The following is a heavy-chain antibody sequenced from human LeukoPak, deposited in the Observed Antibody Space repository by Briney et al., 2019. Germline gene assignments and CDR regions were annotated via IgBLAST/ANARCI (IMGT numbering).Heavy chain of an antibody. Sequence: ASVTVSCKASGYTFTGYYMHWVRQAPGQGLEWMGWINPNSGGTNYAQKFQGRVTMTRDTSTSTVYMGLSSLRFEDTAVYYCARSVGSGWTLTLSVELDHWGQGTLVTVSS. J-gene: IGHJ4*02. CDR3: ARSVGSGWTLTLSVELDH. D-gene: IGHD6-19*01. V-gene: IGHV1-2*02. CDR1: GYTFTGYY. CDR2: INPNSGGT.